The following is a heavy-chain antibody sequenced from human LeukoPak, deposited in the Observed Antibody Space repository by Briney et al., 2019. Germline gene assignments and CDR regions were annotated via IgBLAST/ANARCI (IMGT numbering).Heavy chain of an antibody. J-gene: IGHJ4*02. CDR3: ARDNPYYDYVAGGDY. D-gene: IGHD3-16*01. V-gene: IGHV3-23*01. Sequence: GGSLRLSCAASGFTFSSYAMSWVRQAPGKGLEWVSNLSGSSRYYADTVKGRFTISRDNSKNTLYLQMNSLRAEDTAVYYCARDNPYYDYVAGGDYWGQGTLVTVSS. CDR1: GFTFSSYA. CDR2: LSGSSR.